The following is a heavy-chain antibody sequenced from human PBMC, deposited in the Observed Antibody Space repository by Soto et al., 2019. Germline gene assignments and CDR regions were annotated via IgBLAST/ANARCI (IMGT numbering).Heavy chain of an antibody. CDR1: GYTFTSYA. D-gene: IGHD3-3*01. CDR2: INAGNGNT. Sequence: EASVKDSCKASGYTFTSYAMHWVRQAPGQRLEWMGWINAGNGNTKYSQKFQGRVTITRDTSASTAYMELSSTRSEDTAVYYCAREPCDFWSGYPQVAYGMDVWGQGTTGTVS. CDR3: AREPCDFWSGYPQVAYGMDV. V-gene: IGHV1-3*01. J-gene: IGHJ6*02.